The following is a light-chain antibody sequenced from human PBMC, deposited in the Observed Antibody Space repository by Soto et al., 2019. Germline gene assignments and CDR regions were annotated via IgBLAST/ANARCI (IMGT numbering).Light chain of an antibody. V-gene: IGKV3-20*01. Sequence: EIVLTQSPGTLSLSPGERATLSCRASQSVGSTYLVWYQQKPGQAPRLLIYGASSRATGIPDRFSGSGSGTDFTLTISRLEPEDFAVYDCQQYGSPPTFGQGTKVDIK. J-gene: IGKJ1*01. CDR3: QQYGSPPT. CDR2: GAS. CDR1: QSVGSTY.